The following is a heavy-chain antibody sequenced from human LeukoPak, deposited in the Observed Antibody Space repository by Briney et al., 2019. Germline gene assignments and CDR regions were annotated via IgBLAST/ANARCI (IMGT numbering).Heavy chain of an antibody. J-gene: IGHJ6*03. CDR3: ARDHCSGGSCYSDHYYYYYYYMDV. CDR1: GFTFSSYS. CDR2: ISSSSSTI. Sequence: PGGSLRLSCAASGFTFSSYSMNWVRQAPGKGLEWVSYISSSSSTIYYADSVKGRFTISRDNAKNSLYLQMNSLRAEDTAVYYCARDHCSGGSCYSDHYYYYYYYMDVWGKGTTVTVSS. D-gene: IGHD2-15*01. V-gene: IGHV3-48*01.